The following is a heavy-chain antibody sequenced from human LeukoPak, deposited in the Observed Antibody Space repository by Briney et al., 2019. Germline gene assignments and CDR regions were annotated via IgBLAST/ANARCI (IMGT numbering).Heavy chain of an antibody. J-gene: IGHJ6*02. D-gene: IGHD6-13*01. CDR2: INPTGGST. CDR1: GYTFPSYF. CDR3: ARVAAAPYYYYYGMDV. V-gene: IGHV1-46*01. Sequence: GASVKVSCKASGYTFPSYFMHWVRQAPGQGLEWMGIINPTGGSTTYAQKFQGRVTMTRDTSTSTVYMELSSLRSDDTAVYYCARVAAAPYYYYYGMDVWGQGTTVTVSS.